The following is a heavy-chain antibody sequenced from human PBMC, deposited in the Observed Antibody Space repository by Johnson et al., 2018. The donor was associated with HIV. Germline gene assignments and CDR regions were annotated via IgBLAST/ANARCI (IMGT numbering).Heavy chain of an antibody. CDR2: ISYDGSNK. D-gene: IGHD4-17*01. V-gene: IGHV3-30-3*01. CDR1: GFTFSSYA. Sequence: QLLESGGGVVQPGRSLRLSCAASGFTFSSYAMHWVRQAPGKGLEWVAVISYDGSNKYYADSVKGRFTISRDNSKNTLYLQMNSLRAEDTAVYYCARGPTYYADPFAFDIWGQGTMVTVSS. CDR3: ARGPTYYADPFAFDI. J-gene: IGHJ3*02.